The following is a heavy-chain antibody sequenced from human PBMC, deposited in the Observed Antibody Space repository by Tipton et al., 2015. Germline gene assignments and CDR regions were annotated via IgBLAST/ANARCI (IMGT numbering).Heavy chain of an antibody. CDR2: ISFSDTT. D-gene: IGHD5-24*01. J-gene: IGHJ6*02. CDR1: GGSVSSGSYY. V-gene: IGHV4-61*01. Sequence: TLSLTCTVSGGSVSSGSYYWSWIRQPPGKGLEWIGYISFSDTTHYNPSFKSRVAISVDTSKNQFSLTLNSVTAADTAVYYCARDLEHGMDVWGHGTTVTVSS. CDR3: ARDLEHGMDV.